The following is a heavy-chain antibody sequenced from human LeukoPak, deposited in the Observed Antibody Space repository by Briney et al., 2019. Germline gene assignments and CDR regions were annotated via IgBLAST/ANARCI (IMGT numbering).Heavy chain of an antibody. CDR2: IYYSGST. CDR3: ARVPWFGELQDAFDI. J-gene: IGHJ3*02. Sequence: PSQTLSLTCTVSGGSISSGGYYWSWIRQHPGKGLEWIGYIYYSGSTYYNPSLKSRVTISVDRSKNQFSLKLSSVTAADTAVYYCARVPWFGELQDAFDIWGQGTMVTVSS. V-gene: IGHV4-31*03. D-gene: IGHD3-10*01. CDR1: GGSISSGGYY.